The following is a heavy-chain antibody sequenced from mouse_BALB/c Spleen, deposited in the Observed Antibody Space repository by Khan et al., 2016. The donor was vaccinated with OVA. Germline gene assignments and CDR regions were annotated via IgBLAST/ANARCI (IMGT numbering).Heavy chain of an antibody. V-gene: IGHV1-20*02. CDR2: INPHIGET. J-gene: IGHJ2*01. CDR3: TRIYRSDFDY. Sequence: VQLKQSGPVLVRPGASVKISCKASGYSFTGYFMNWVMQSHGKSLAWIGRINPHIGETFYNQRFKDKATLTVDESSSTAHLELRSLASEDSAVYYCTRIYRSDFDYWGQGTTLTVSS. D-gene: IGHD1-1*01. CDR1: GYSFTGYF.